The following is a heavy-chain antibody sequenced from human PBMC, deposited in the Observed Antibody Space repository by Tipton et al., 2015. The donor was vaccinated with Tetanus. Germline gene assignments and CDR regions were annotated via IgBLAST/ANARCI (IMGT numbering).Heavy chain of an antibody. V-gene: IGHV3-49*03. Sequence: SLRLSCTASGFSFGDYAMSWFRQAPGKGLEWVGFIRSNAYGATTAYAASVKGRFTISRDNAKNSLYLQMNSLSADDTAVYYCGKQNGGRWVVDHWGQGTLVTVSS. CDR2: IRSNAYGATT. CDR1: GFSFGDYA. CDR3: GKQNGGRWVVDH. J-gene: IGHJ4*02. D-gene: IGHD4-23*01.